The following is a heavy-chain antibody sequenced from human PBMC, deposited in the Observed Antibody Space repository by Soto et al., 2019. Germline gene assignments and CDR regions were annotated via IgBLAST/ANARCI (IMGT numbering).Heavy chain of an antibody. CDR1: G. V-gene: IGHV3-33*01. J-gene: IGHJ6*02. Sequence: GVHWIIKKPSKGLEWVAVIWYDGSNKYYADSMKGRFTISRDNSKNTLYLQMNSLRAEDTAVYYCVRKSTSCFPPYYYVMDVCGQGSTVLVTS. CDR3: VRKSTSCFPPYYYVMDV. D-gene: IGHD2-2*01. CDR2: IWYDGSNK.